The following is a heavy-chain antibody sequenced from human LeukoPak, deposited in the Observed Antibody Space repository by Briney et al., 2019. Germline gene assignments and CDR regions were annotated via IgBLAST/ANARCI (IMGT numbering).Heavy chain of an antibody. Sequence: GGSLRLSYATSGFTFSSYAMSWVRQAPGKGREWFSAISGIGAATYYADSVKVRFTISRDNSKNTLYLQMNSLRAEDTAIYYCAKTGNNNEGSFDFWGQGTLVTVSS. CDR1: GFTFSSYA. V-gene: IGHV3-23*01. CDR3: AKTGNNNEGSFDF. J-gene: IGHJ4*02. CDR2: ISGIGAAT. D-gene: IGHD1/OR15-1a*01.